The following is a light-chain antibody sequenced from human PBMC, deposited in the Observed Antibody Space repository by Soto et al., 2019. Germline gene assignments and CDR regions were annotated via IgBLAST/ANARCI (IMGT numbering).Light chain of an antibody. J-gene: IGKJ1*01. V-gene: IGKV3-20*01. CDR2: LAS. Sequence: EIVLTQSPGTLSLSPGERATLSCRASQSVSSSYLAWYQQKPGQAPRLLMYLASNRATGIPDRFSGSGSETDFTLTISRLEPEDFAVYYCQQYGSSPWTFGQGTKVEIK. CDR3: QQYGSSPWT. CDR1: QSVSSSY.